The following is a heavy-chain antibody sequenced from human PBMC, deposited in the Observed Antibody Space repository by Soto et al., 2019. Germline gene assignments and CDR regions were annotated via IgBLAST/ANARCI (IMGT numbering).Heavy chain of an antibody. Sequence: GASVKVSCKTSGYIFTTYTIHWVRQAPGQRLEWMGWINAANGDTKYSQNFQGRVTITRDTSASTAYLKLSNLRSEDTAVYDCARRVDPAPNWFDPWAQGTLVTVSS. V-gene: IGHV1-3*01. CDR3: ARRVDPAPNWFDP. CDR2: INAANGDT. D-gene: IGHD5-12*01. J-gene: IGHJ5*02. CDR1: GYIFTTYT.